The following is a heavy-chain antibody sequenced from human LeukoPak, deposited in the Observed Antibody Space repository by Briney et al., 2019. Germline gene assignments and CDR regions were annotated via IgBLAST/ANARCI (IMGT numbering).Heavy chain of an antibody. CDR2: IKQDGSEK. CDR3: AREAYCGGDCYSYSDAFDI. CDR1: GFTFSSYC. V-gene: IGHV3-7*01. D-gene: IGHD2-21*01. J-gene: IGHJ3*02. Sequence: AGGSLRLSCAASGFTFSSYCMSWVRQAPGKGLEWVADIKQDGSEKYYVDSVKGRFTISRDNAKNSLYLQMNSVRAEDTAVYYCAREAYCGGDCYSYSDAFDIWGQGTMVTVSS.